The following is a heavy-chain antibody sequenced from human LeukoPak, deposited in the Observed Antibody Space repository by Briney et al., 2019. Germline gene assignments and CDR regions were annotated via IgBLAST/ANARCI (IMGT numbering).Heavy chain of an antibody. V-gene: IGHV4-59*08. CDR1: GGSISSYY. CDR2: VFYSGST. D-gene: IGHD6-19*01. CDR3: ASSQWVVPGSH. Sequence: SETLSLTCTVSGGSISSYYWSWIRQPPGKGLEWIGYVFYSGSTNYNPSLKSRATISLDTPKNQFSLKLTSVTAADTAVYYCASSQWVVPGSHWGQGALVIVSS. J-gene: IGHJ4*02.